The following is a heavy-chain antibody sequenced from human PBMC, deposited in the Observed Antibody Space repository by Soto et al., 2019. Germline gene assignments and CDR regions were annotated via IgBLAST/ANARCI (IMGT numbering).Heavy chain of an antibody. CDR2: IIPIFGTA. D-gene: IGHD3-3*01. V-gene: IGHV1-69*01. CDR3: ARDRWGYDVWSGGFDP. Sequence: QVQLVQSGAEVKKPGSSVKVSCKASGGTFSSYAISWVRQAPGQGLEWMGGIIPIFGTANYAQKFQGRVTITADESTSTAYMELSSLRSEDTAVYYCARDRWGYDVWSGGFDPWGQGTLVTVSS. CDR1: GGTFSSYA. J-gene: IGHJ5*02.